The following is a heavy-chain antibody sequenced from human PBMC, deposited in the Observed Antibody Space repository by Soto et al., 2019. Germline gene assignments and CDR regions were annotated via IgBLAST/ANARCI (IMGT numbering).Heavy chain of an antibody. CDR2: IYYSGST. CDR3: AREGYSSGYYYYYGMDV. V-gene: IGHV4-39*07. CDR1: GGSISSSSYY. D-gene: IGHD3-22*01. Sequence: PSETLSLTCTVSGGSISSSSYYWGWIRQPPGKGLEWIGSIYYSGSTNYNPSLKSRVTISVDTSKNQFSLKLSSVTAADTAVYYCAREGYSSGYYYYYGMDVWGQGTTVTVSS. J-gene: IGHJ6*02.